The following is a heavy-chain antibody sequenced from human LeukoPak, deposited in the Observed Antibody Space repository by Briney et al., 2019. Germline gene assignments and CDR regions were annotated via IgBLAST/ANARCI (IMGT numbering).Heavy chain of an antibody. D-gene: IGHD3-22*01. J-gene: IGHJ4*02. CDR2: INHSGST. CDR3: VTYYFDSSGPKKNY. CDR1: GGSISSGGYY. V-gene: IGHV4-39*07. Sequence: SETLSLACTVSGGSISSGGYYWSWIRQPPGKGLEWIGEINHSGSTNYNPSLKSRVTISVDTSKKQFSLKLSSVTAADTAVYYCVTYYFDSSGPKKNYWGQGTLVTVSS.